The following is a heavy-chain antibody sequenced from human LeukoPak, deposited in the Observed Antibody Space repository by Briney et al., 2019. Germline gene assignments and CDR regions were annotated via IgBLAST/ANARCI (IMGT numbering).Heavy chain of an antibody. J-gene: IGHJ4*02. Sequence: GGSLRLSCAASGFTFSKSWMLWVRQTPGKGPESVSRIKTDGIVTTYADSVKGRFTVSRDNADNTMCLQMNSVREEDTAVYYCATKQWLAPPPDSWGQGTPVTVSS. CDR2: IKTDGIVT. D-gene: IGHD6-19*01. CDR3: ATKQWLAPPPDS. V-gene: IGHV3-74*01. CDR1: GFTFSKSW.